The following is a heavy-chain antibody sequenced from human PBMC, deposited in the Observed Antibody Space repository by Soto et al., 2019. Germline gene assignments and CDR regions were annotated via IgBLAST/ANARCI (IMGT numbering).Heavy chain of an antibody. CDR3: ARAYDVLTRPNFDS. CDR1: GDSISSNNYY. CDR2: IYYSGNT. V-gene: IGHV4-39*01. J-gene: IGHJ4*02. D-gene: IGHD3-9*01. Sequence: SETLSLTCAVSGDSISSNNYYWGWIRQPPGKGLEWIGSIYYSGNTYSSPSFRGRVTISVDTFKRQFSLKLSSVTAADTAMYYCARAYDVLTRPNFDSWGQGLLVTVSS.